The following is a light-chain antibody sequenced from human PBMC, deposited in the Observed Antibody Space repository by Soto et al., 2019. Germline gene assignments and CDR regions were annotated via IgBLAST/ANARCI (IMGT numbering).Light chain of an antibody. CDR2: GAS. CDR1: QSVSSSY. CDR3: QQYGSSPPYT. V-gene: IGKV3-20*01. J-gene: IGKJ2*01. Sequence: EIVLTQSPGILSLSPGERATLSCRASQSVSSSYLAWYQQKPGQAPRLLIYGASNRATGIPDRFSASGSKTDFTLTSSRLEPEDFAVYYCQQYGSSPPYTFGQGTKLEIK.